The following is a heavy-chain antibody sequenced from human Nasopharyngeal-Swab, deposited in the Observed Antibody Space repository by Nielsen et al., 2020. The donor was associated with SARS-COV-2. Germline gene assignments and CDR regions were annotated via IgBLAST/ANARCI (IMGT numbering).Heavy chain of an antibody. CDR2: MYLRDSDT. D-gene: IGHD1-7*01. V-gene: IGHV5-51*01. J-gene: IGHJ4*02. CDR1: GYSFSSYW. CDR3: ATAYNGNYYWDS. Sequence: GESLKISCKGSGYSFSSYWIGWVRQMPGKGLEWMGIMYLRDSDTRYSPSFQGQVTISADKYISTAYLEWSSLKASDTAMYYCATAYNGNYYWDSWGQGTLVTVSS.